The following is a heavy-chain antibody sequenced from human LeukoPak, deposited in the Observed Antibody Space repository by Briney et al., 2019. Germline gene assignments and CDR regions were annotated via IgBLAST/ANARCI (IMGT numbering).Heavy chain of an antibody. J-gene: IGHJ6*03. Sequence: GGSLRLSCAASGFTFSSYAMSWVRQAPGKGLEWVSAISGSGGSTYYADSVKGRFTISRDNSKNTLYLQMNSLRAEDTAVYYCAKGGMSLRSGWIEGVSLYYMDVWGKGTTVTVSS. CDR2: ISGSGGST. D-gene: IGHD6-19*01. CDR3: AKGGMSLRSGWIEGVSLYYMDV. V-gene: IGHV3-23*01. CDR1: GFTFSSYA.